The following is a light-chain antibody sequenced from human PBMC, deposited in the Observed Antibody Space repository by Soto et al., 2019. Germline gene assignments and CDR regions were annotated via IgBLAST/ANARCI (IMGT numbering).Light chain of an antibody. Sequence: DLQMTQSPSSLSASVGDRVTITCRASQTIDYYLNWYQEKPGRAPKLLIYGASTLQSGVPPRFSGSGSGTDFTLTIISLQPEDFATYYCQQSDSTPFTFGQGTKLDI. V-gene: IGKV1-39*01. J-gene: IGKJ2*01. CDR1: QTIDYY. CDR3: QQSDSTPFT. CDR2: GAS.